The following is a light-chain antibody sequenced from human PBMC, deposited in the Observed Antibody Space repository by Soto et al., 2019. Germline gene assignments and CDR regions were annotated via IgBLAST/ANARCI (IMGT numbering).Light chain of an antibody. CDR3: LQYNAWPPA. CDR2: DAS. Sequence: EIVMTQSPATLSVSPGESVSLSCRASRGVSTNLDWYQQKPGQAPRLLIHDASTRATGIPARFTGSGSGAEFTLTISSLQSEDFAIYYCLQYNAWPPAFGQGTRLEIK. J-gene: IGKJ5*01. CDR1: RGVSTN. V-gene: IGKV3-15*01.